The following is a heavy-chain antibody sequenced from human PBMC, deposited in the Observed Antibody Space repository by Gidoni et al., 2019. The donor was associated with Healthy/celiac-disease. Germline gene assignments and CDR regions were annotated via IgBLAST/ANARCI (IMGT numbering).Heavy chain of an antibody. J-gene: IGHJ4*02. D-gene: IGHD2-15*01. CDR1: GGSISSYY. Sequence: QVQLQGSGPGLVKPSETLSLTCTVSGGSISSYYWSWIRQPAGKGLEWIGRIYTSGSTNYNPSLKSRVTMSVDTSKNQFSLKLSSVTAADTAVYYCSGGLVPFVVAGYFVSWGQGTLVPVSS. CDR3: SGGLVPFVVAGYFVS. V-gene: IGHV4-4*07. CDR2: IYTSGST.